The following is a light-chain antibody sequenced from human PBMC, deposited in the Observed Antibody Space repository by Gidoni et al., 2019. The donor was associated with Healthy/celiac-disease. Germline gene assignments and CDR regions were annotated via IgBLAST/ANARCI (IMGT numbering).Light chain of an antibody. J-gene: IGKJ1*01. Sequence: DIQLTKSPSSLSASVGDSVTITCRASQSISSYLNWYQQKPGKAPKLLIYAASSLQSGVPSRFSGSGSGTDFTLTISSLQPDDFATYYCQQSYSTPWTFGQGTKVEIK. CDR3: QQSYSTPWT. CDR2: AAS. V-gene: IGKV1-39*01. CDR1: QSISSY.